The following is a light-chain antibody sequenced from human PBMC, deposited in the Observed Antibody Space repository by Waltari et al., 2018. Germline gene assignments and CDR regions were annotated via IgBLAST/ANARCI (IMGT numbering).Light chain of an antibody. J-gene: IGLJ2*01. V-gene: IGLV2-14*03. CDR2: DVT. CDR1: NNDVGASKF. CDR3: CSFTATHTLL. Sequence: QSALTQPASVSGSPGQSITISCTGTNNDVGASKFVSWYQQHPGRAPHLLLDDVTSRPSGIFYRFSGSQSANTASLTISGRLPEDEAIYYCCSFTATHTLLFGGGTTVTVL.